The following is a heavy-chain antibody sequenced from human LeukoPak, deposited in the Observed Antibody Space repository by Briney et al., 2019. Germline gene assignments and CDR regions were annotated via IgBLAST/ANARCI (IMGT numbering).Heavy chain of an antibody. Sequence: ASVRVSCKASGYTFTSYDINWVPQATGQGLEWMGWMNPNSGNTGYAQKFQGRVTMTRNTSVSTAYMELSSLRSEDTAVYYCARGPASSSSSYWFDPWGQGTLVTVSS. V-gene: IGHV1-8*01. CDR2: MNPNSGNT. CDR3: ARGPASSSSSYWFDP. CDR1: GYTFTSYD. D-gene: IGHD6-6*01. J-gene: IGHJ5*02.